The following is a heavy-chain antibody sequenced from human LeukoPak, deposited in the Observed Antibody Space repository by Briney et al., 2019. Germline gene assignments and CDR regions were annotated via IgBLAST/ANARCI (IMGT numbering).Heavy chain of an antibody. V-gene: IGHV6-1*01. D-gene: IGHD1-1*01. J-gene: IGHJ6*04. CDR1: GDSVSSNSAN. CDR3: ARVATGAPRYYYGMDV. Sequence: SQTLSPTSAISGDSVSSNSANCNWIRQSPSSGLEWLGRTYYRSKWYNDYAVSVKSRITINADTSKNQLSLQLNSVTPEDTAVYYCARVATGAPRYYYGMDVWGKGTTVTVSS. CDR2: TYYRSKWYN.